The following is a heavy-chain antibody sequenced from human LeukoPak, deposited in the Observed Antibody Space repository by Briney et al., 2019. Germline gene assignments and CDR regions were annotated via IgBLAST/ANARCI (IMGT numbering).Heavy chain of an antibody. V-gene: IGHV3-74*01. CDR1: GFTFSSYW. D-gene: IGHD6-19*01. Sequence: PGGSLRLSCAASGFTFSSYWMHWVRQAPGKGLVWVSRINSDGSSTSYADSVKGRFTISRDNAKNTLYLQMNSLRAEDTVVYYCAPTKYSSGWPFDYWGQGTLVTVSS. J-gene: IGHJ4*02. CDR3: APTKYSSGWPFDY. CDR2: INSDGSST.